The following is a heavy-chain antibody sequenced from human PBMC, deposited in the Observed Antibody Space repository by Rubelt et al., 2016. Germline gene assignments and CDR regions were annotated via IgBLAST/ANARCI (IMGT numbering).Heavy chain of an antibody. J-gene: IGHJ4*02. CDR3: ARGTYSGTYYMYFDY. CDR1: GGSINSYY. Sequence: QVQLQESGPGQAKPSETLSLTCTVSGGSINSYYWSWIRQPPGKGLEWIGNIYYRGSTNYNPSLKSRVSMSVDTSTNQVSLELSSVTTADSAVYYCARGTYSGTYYMYFDYWGQGTLVTVSS. CDR2: IYYRGST. V-gene: IGHV4-59*01. D-gene: IGHD1-26*01.